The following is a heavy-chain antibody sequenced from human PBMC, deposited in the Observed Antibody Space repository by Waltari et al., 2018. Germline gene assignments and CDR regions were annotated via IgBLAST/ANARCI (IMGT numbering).Heavy chain of an antibody. V-gene: IGHV4-34*02. CDR1: GGAFSGHF. D-gene: IGHD3-9*01. J-gene: IGHJ3*01. CDR2: IGNRGST. Sequence: QVQLQQGGAGLLKPSETLSLTCTVHGGAFSGHFWTWIRQAPGKGLGWLGEIGNRGSTHSNPSFRSRVTISVDTSKNQFSLQLNSVTAADTALYYCARERSRDFDWLPNVLDVWGLGTLVTVSS. CDR3: ARERSRDFDWLPNVLDV.